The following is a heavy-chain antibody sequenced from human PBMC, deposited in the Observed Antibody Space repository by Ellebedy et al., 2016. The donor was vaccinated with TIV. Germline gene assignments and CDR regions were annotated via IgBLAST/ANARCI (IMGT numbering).Heavy chain of an antibody. CDR1: GGSLSTYP. CDR2: IIPLLNMA. V-gene: IGHV1-69*04. Sequence: AASVKVSCKASGGSLSTYPIAWVRQAPGQGLEWMGRIIPLLNMANYAQNFEGRVTIIADRSTGTAYMELSRLRADDTAVYYCARAGHCGGDCYPHWGQGTLVTVSS. D-gene: IGHD2-21*02. CDR3: ARAGHCGGDCYPH. J-gene: IGHJ4*02.